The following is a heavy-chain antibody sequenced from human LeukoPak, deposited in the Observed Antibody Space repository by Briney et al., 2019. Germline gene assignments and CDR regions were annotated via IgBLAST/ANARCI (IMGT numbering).Heavy chain of an antibody. D-gene: IGHD3-22*01. CDR3: ARVPLGDSSTYYYPKPDWFDP. CDR1: GYTFTGYY. CDR2: INPNSGGT. Sequence: ASVKVSCKASGYTFTGYYMHWVRQAPGQGLEWMGWINPNSGGTNYAQKLQGRVTMTTDTATSTAYMELRSLRSDDTAVYYCARVPLGDSSTYYYPKPDWFDPWGQGTLVIVSS. J-gene: IGHJ5*02. V-gene: IGHV1-2*02.